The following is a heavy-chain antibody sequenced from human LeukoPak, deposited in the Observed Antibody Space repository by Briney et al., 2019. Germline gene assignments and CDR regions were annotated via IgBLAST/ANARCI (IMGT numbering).Heavy chain of an antibody. D-gene: IGHD4-17*01. CDR2: IKQDGNEK. J-gene: IGHJ5*02. Sequence: GGSLRLSCAASGFTFSSYCMSWVRQAPGKGLEWLATIKQDGNEKFYVDSVKGRFTISRDNAKNSLYLQMSSLRAEDTAIYYCARDGPDYGDFNWFAPWGQGTLVTVSS. CDR1: GFTFSSYC. CDR3: ARDGPDYGDFNWFAP. V-gene: IGHV3-7*01.